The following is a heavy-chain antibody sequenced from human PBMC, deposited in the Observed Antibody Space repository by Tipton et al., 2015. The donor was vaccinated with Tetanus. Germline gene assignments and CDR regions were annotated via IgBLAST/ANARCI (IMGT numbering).Heavy chain of an antibody. CDR2: ITSSGTII. CDR3: ARDIDVPGTTLYFDY. CDR1: GFTFSNSG. V-gene: IGHV3-48*04. D-gene: IGHD1-1*01. Sequence: SLRLSCAASGFTFSNSGMNWVRQAPGMGLEWVAYITSSGTIIHYADSVKGRFTVSRDNAKNSLYLQMNGLRVDDTAVYYCARDIDVPGTTLYFDYWGQGTLVTVSS. J-gene: IGHJ4*02.